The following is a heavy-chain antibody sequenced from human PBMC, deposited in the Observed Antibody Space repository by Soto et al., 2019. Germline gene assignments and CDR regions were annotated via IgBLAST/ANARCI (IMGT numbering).Heavy chain of an antibody. V-gene: IGHV5-51*01. CDR3: ARLNLRGYSGYDAFDI. CDR1: GYSFTSYW. Sequence: GESLKISCKGSGYSFTSYWIGWVRQMPGKGLEWMGIIYPGDSDTRYSPSFQGQVTISADKSISTAYLQWSSLKASDTAMYYCARLNLRGYSGYDAFDIWGQGTMVTVSS. D-gene: IGHD5-12*01. J-gene: IGHJ3*02. CDR2: IYPGDSDT.